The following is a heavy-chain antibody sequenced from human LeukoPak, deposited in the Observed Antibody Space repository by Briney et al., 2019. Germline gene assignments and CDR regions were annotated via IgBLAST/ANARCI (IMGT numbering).Heavy chain of an antibody. CDR1: GYTFTSYG. Sequence: ASVTVSCTASGYTFTSYGISWVRQAPGQGLEWMGWISAYNGNTNYAQKLQGRVTMTTDTSTSTAYMELRSLRSDDTAVYYCAREGSYHYYYYGMDVWGQGTTVTVSS. CDR2: ISAYNGNT. J-gene: IGHJ6*02. D-gene: IGHD3-16*02. CDR3: AREGSYHYYYYGMDV. V-gene: IGHV1-18*01.